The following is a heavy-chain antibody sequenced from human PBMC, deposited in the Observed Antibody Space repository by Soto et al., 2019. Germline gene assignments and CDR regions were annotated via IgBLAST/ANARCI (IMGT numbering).Heavy chain of an antibody. CDR1: GFTFSSYW. V-gene: IGHV3-7*05. D-gene: IGHD1-1*01. CDR2: IKQDGSEK. CDR3: ARDTWNDVGYYGMDV. J-gene: IGHJ6*02. Sequence: GGSLRLSCAASGFTFSSYWMSWVRQAPGKGLEWVANIKQDGSEKYYVDSVKGRFTISRDNAKNSLYLQMNSLRAEDTAVYYCARDTWNDVGYYGMDVWGQGTTVTVSS.